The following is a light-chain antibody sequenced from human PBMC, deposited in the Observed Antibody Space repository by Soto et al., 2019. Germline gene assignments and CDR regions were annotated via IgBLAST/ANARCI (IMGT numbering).Light chain of an antibody. CDR1: QSVFYRANKKNY. V-gene: IGKV4-1*01. J-gene: IGKJ2*01. CDR2: WAS. Sequence: DIVMTQSPDSLAVSLGERATINCKSSQSVFYRANKKNYLAWYQQKPGQPPKLLIYWASTRESGVPDRVSAHGAGAKFTLTVTSLQAEYGAVYYCRQDYSTSYTCGEGTKLEIK. CDR3: RQDYSTSYT.